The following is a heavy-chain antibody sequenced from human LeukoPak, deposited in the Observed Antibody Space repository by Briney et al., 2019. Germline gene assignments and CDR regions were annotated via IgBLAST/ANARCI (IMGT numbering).Heavy chain of an antibody. CDR3: AREQWLVIDY. J-gene: IGHJ4*02. CDR2: INHSGST. D-gene: IGHD6-19*01. V-gene: IGHV4-34*01. Sequence: SETLPLTCAVYGGSFSGYYWSWIRQPPGKGLEWIGEINHSGSTNYNPSLKSRVTISVDTSKNQFSLKLSSVTAADTAVYYCAREQWLVIDYWGQGTLVTVSS. CDR1: GGSFSGYY.